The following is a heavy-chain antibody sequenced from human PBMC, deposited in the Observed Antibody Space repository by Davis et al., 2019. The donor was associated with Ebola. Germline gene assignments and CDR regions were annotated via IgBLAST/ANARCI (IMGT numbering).Heavy chain of an antibody. J-gene: IGHJ4*02. CDR3: ARSTTVLRFLEWLLDY. D-gene: IGHD3-3*01. CDR2: INPSGGST. Sequence: ASVKVSCKASGYTFTSYYMHWVRQAPGQGLEWMGIINPSGGSTSYAQKFQGRVTMTRDTSTSTVYMELRSLRSDDTAVYYCARSTTVLRFLEWLLDYWGQGTLVTISS. CDR1: GYTFTSYY. V-gene: IGHV1-46*01.